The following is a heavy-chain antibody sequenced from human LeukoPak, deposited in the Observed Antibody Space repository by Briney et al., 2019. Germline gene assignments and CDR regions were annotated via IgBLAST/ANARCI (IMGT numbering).Heavy chain of an antibody. D-gene: IGHD6-25*01. V-gene: IGHV4-39*01. CDR3: AAAFDY. Sequence: SETLSLTCTVSGGSISSSSYYWGWIRQPPGKGLEWIGNTYYGGDTYYNPSLKSRVTISVDTSKNQFSLELNSVTAADTAVYYCAAAFDYWGQGILVTVSS. CDR1: GGSISSSSYY. J-gene: IGHJ4*02. CDR2: TYYGGDT.